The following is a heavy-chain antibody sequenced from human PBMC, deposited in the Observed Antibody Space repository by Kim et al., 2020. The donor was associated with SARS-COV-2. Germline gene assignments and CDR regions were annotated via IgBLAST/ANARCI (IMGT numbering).Heavy chain of an antibody. J-gene: IGHJ1*01. D-gene: IGHD1-26*01. V-gene: IGHV3-23*01. CDR1: GFTFSSYA. Sequence: GGSLRLSCVASGFTFSSYAMTWVRQAPGKGLEWVSAISDSGAGTYYADYAKGRFTNSRANSKGTRSLQMNSLRAEDTAVYYCAKSFSGSYSSRPNYWGQGNLVPVS. CDR2: ISDSGAGT. CDR3: AKSFSGSYSSRPNY.